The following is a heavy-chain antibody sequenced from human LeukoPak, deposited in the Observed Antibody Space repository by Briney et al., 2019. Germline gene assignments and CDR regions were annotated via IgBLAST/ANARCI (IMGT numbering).Heavy chain of an antibody. V-gene: IGHV6-1*01. D-gene: IGHD2-8*01. CDR1: GDSVSSTNAA. J-gene: IGHJ2*01. CDR2: TYYRSKWYS. CDR3: ARTKGHLDL. Sequence: SQTLSLTCAISGDSVSSTNAAWHWIRQSPSRGLEWLGRTYYRSKWYSEYARSVKSRITIDPDTSKNQFSLQLNSVTPEDAAVYYCARTKGHLDLWGRGTLVTVSS.